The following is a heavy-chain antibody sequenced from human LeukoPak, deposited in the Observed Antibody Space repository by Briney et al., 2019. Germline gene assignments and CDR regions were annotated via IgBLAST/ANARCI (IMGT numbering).Heavy chain of an antibody. D-gene: IGHD5-18*01. J-gene: IGHJ6*02. CDR3: AKGYSYGYYYYYGMDV. CDR2: ISGSGGST. Sequence: GGSLRLSCAASGFTFSSYAMSWVRQAPGKGLEWVSAISGSGGSTYYADSVKGRFTISRDNSKNTLYLQMNSLRAEDTVVYYCAKGYSYGYYYYYGMDVWGQGTTVTVSS. CDR1: GFTFSSYA. V-gene: IGHV3-23*01.